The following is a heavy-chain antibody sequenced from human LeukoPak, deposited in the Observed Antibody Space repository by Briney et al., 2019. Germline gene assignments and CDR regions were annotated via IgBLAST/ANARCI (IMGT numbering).Heavy chain of an antibody. V-gene: IGHV4-38-2*02. J-gene: IGHJ4*02. CDR3: ARQAYGNFDY. Sequence: SETLSLTCTVSGYSISSGYYWGWIRQPPGKGLEWIGSIYHSGSTYYNPSLKSRVTISVDTSKNQFSLKLSSVTAADTAVYYCARQAYGNFDYWGQGTLVTVSS. D-gene: IGHD4-17*01. CDR1: GYSISSGYY. CDR2: IYHSGST.